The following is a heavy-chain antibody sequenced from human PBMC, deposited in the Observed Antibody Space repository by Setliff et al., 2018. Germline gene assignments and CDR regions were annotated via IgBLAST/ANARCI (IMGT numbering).Heavy chain of an antibody. J-gene: IGHJ5*01. Sequence: GASVKVSCKASGYTFINFDIHWVRQATGQGLEWMGWMNPNTGYTHFAQNFQGRVTLTRNTSITTAYMELSGLASEDTAVYYCARGVYTKGSFDPWGQGTPVTVSS. V-gene: IGHV1-8*01. CDR2: MNPNTGYT. CDR3: ARGVYTKGSFDP. D-gene: IGHD2-8*01. CDR1: GYTFINFD.